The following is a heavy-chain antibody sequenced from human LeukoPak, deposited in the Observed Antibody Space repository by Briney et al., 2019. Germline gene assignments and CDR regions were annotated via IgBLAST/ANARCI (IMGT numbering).Heavy chain of an antibody. V-gene: IGHV3-21*01. CDR1: GFTFSSYN. J-gene: IGHJ6*03. Sequence: GGSLRLSCAASGFTFSSYNMNWVRQAPGKGLDWVSSITTSSTYTFYADSVKGRFTISRDNAKNSLYLQMNSLRAEDTAIYYCARDPYNGNYGDSYYYYMDVWGKGTTVTISS. CDR2: ITTSSTYT. CDR3: ARDPYNGNYGDSYYYYMDV. D-gene: IGHD1-26*01.